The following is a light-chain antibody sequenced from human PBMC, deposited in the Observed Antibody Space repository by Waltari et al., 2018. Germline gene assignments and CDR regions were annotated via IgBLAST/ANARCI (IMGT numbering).Light chain of an antibody. CDR2: WAS. CDR1: QSVFSNSNNKNY. J-gene: IGKJ1*01. V-gene: IGKV4-1*01. Sequence: DIVMTQSPDSLAVSLGERATINCKSSQSVFSNSNNKNYLAWYQQKPGQPPKLLIYWASTRESGVPDRVSGSGSGTDFSLTISSLQAEDVAVYYCRQYFTTPRTFGQGTKVEIK. CDR3: RQYFTTPRT.